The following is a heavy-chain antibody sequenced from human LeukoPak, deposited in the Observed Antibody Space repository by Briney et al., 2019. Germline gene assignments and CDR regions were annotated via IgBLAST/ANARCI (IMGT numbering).Heavy chain of an antibody. J-gene: IGHJ6*02. CDR3: ARGHLDCSSTSCYYYYGMDV. CDR2: VYHSGET. CDR1: GGSVSSGDYY. D-gene: IGHD2-2*01. Sequence: PSETLSLTCTVSGGSVSSGDYYWSWIRQPPGKGLEWIGSVYHSGETYYNPSLNSRVTISVDRSKNQFSLKLSSVTAADTAVYYCARGHLDCSSTSCYYYYGMDVWGQGTTVTVSS. V-gene: IGHV4-30-2*01.